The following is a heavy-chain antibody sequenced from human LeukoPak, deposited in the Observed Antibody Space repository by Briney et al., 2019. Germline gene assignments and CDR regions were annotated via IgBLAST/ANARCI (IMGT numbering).Heavy chain of an antibody. Sequence: ASVKVSCKVSGYTLTELSMHWVRQAPGKGLEWMGGFDPEDGETIYAQKFQGRVTMTRDTSTDTAYMELSSLRSEDTAVYYCATDGSGAAGWFDPWGQGTLVTVSS. V-gene: IGHV1-24*01. D-gene: IGHD3-10*01. CDR1: GYTLTELS. CDR2: FDPEDGET. CDR3: ATDGSGAAGWFDP. J-gene: IGHJ5*02.